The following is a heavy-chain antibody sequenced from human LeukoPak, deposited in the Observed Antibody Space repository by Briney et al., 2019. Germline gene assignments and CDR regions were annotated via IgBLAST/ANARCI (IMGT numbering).Heavy chain of an antibody. Sequence: SETLSLTCAAYGGSFSGYYWSWIRQPPGKGLEWIGEINHSGSTNYNPSLKSRVTISVDTSKNQFSLKLSSVTAADTAVYYCARGPVLRSRMDVWGKGTTVTVSS. CDR3: ARGPVLRSRMDV. V-gene: IGHV4-34*01. CDR1: GGSFSGYY. CDR2: INHSGST. D-gene: IGHD3-3*01. J-gene: IGHJ6*04.